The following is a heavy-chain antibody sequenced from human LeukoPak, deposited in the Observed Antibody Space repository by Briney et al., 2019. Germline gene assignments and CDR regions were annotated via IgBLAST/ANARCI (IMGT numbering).Heavy chain of an antibody. CDR1: GYSFTGYF. CDR2: IDPNSGDT. D-gene: IGHD3-22*01. J-gene: IGHJ4*02. V-gene: IGHV1-2*02. Sequence: ASVKVSCKASGYSFTGYFIHWVRQAPGQGLEWMGCIDPNSGDTKYAQKFPGRVSMPRDTSTRTAYMELSRLRSDDTAVYFCARSGSTGYSLDYWGQGTLVTVSS. CDR3: ARSGSTGYSLDY.